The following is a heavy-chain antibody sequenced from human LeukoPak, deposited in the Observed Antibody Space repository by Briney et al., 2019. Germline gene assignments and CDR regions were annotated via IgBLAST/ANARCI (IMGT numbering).Heavy chain of an antibody. Sequence: GGSLRLSCAASGFTFSTYAMSWVRQAPGKGLEWVSAISESGSGTYYADSVKGRFTISRDNSKDTLSLQMNSLRAEDTAVYYCAKDIAQGYTFGSIEQDYWGQGTLVTVSS. V-gene: IGHV3-23*01. CDR3: AKDIAQGYTFGSIEQDY. D-gene: IGHD5-18*01. CDR1: GFTFSTYA. J-gene: IGHJ4*02. CDR2: ISESGSGT.